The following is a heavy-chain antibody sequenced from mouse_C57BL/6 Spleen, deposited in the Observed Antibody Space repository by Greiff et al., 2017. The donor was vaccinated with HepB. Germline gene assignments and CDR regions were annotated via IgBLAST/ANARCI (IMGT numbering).Heavy chain of an antibody. CDR3: ARSDGYYAMDY. CDR1: GYTFTSYW. V-gene: IGHV1-52*01. CDR2: IDPSDSET. D-gene: IGHD2-3*01. Sequence: VQLQQSGAELVRPGSSVKLSCKASGYTFTSYWMHWVKQRPIQGLEWIGNIDPSDSETHYNQKFKDKATLTVDKSSSTADMQLSSLTSEDSAVSYGARSDGYYAMDYWGQGASVTVSS. J-gene: IGHJ4*01.